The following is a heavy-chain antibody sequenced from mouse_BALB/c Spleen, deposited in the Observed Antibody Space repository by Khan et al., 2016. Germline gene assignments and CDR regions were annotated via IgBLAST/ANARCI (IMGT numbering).Heavy chain of an antibody. CDR2: ISYSGST. Sequence: VQLQQSGPGLVKPSQSLSLTCTVTGYSITSDYAWNWIRQFPGNKLEWMGYISYSGSTSYNPSLKSRISITRDTSKNQFFLQLNSVTTEDTATYYCARRGYGSSRYAMDYWGQGTSVTVSS. V-gene: IGHV3-2*02. CDR1: GYSITSDYA. CDR3: ARRGYGSSRYAMDY. D-gene: IGHD1-1*01. J-gene: IGHJ4*01.